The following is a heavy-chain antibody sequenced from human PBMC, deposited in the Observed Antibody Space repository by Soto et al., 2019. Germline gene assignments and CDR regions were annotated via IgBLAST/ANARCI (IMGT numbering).Heavy chain of an antibody. V-gene: IGHV1-69*06. J-gene: IGHJ5*02. D-gene: IGHD3-22*01. CDR3: VREGRHNSGNSGPWFDP. CDR2: IVPIFGSV. CDR1: GGVFSTFV. Sequence: ASVKVSCKTSGGVFSTFVITWVRQAPGQGLEWMGQIVPIFGSVKYAQKFQGRVTLTADKGTRTAFMELSGLRFEDTAVYYCVREGRHNSGNSGPWFDPWGQGSLVTVYS.